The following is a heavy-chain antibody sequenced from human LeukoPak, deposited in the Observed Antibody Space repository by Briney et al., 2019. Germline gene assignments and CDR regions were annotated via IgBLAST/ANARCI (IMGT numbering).Heavy chain of an antibody. CDR1: GFTFSSYS. CDR3: ARDDCSTTPCYAY. J-gene: IGHJ4*02. D-gene: IGHD2-2*01. V-gene: IGHV3-33*08. Sequence: GGSLRLSCAASGFTFSSYSMNWVRQAPGKGLEWVAAIWYDGSKTSYTDSVKGRFTVSRDISKNTVYLQMNGLKAEDTAVYYCARDDCSTTPCYAYWGQGTPVTVSS. CDR2: IWYDGSKT.